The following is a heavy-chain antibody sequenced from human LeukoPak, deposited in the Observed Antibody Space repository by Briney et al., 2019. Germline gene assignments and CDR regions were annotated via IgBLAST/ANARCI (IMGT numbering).Heavy chain of an antibody. CDR2: IKSKTDGGTI. D-gene: IGHD2-2*01. J-gene: IGHJ5*02. CDR1: GFIFSNAW. V-gene: IGHV3-15*01. CDR3: TTDLLGLCSSTGCYDNWLDP. Sequence: GGSLRLSCAASGFIFSNAWMTWVRQAPGTGLGWVGRIKSKTDGGTIDYAAPVKGRFTISRDDSKDTLYLQMNSLKTEDTAVYYCTTDLLGLCSSTGCYDNWLDPWGQGTLVTVSS.